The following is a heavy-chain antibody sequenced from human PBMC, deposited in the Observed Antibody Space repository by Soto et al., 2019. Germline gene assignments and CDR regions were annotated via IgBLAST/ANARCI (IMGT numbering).Heavy chain of an antibody. V-gene: IGHV3-7*03. CDR1: GFTFSSYW. CDR3: ASNGYDSSGYYYPYFDY. CDR2: IKQDGSEK. Sequence: GSLRLSCAASGFTFSSYWMSWVRQAPGKGLEWVANIKQDGSEKYYVDSVRGRFTISRDNAKNSLYLQMNSLRAEDTAVYYCASNGYDSSGYYYPYFDYWGQGTLVTVSS. D-gene: IGHD3-22*01. J-gene: IGHJ4*02.